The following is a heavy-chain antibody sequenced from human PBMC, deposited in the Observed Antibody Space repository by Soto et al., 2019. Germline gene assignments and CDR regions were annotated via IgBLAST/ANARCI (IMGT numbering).Heavy chain of an antibody. D-gene: IGHD3-16*01. V-gene: IGHV3-48*03. Sequence: GGSLRLSCAASGFTFSSYEMNWVRQAPGKGLEWVSYISSSGSTIYYADSVKGRFTISRDNAKNSLYLQMNSLRAEDTAVYYCARTRLRLSYAFDIWGQGTMVTV. CDR1: GFTFSSYE. CDR3: ARTRLRLSYAFDI. CDR2: ISSSGSTI. J-gene: IGHJ3*02.